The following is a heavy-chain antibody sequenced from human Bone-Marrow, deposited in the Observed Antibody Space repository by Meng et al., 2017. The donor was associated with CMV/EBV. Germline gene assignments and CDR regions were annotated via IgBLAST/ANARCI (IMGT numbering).Heavy chain of an antibody. CDR1: GGSISSSSYY. J-gene: IGHJ6*02. CDR3: ARLRWRYCSSTSCYGYYYYYGMDV. D-gene: IGHD2-2*01. V-gene: IGHV4-39*01. Sequence: SETLSLTCTVSGGSISSSSYYWGWIRQPPGKGLEWIGEINHSGSTNYNPCLKSRVTISVDTSKNQFSLKLSSVTAADTAVYYCARLRWRYCSSTSCYGYYYYYGMDVWGQGTTVTVSS. CDR2: INHSGST.